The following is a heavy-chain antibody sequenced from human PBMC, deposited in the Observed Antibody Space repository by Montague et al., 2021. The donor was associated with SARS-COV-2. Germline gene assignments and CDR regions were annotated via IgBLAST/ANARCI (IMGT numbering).Heavy chain of an antibody. J-gene: IGHJ6*02. V-gene: IGHV4-34*01. CDR3: ARALPVTTFFYSYYGMDV. CDR2: INHSGST. D-gene: IGHD4-17*01. Sequence: SETLSLTCAVYGGSFSGYYWSWIRQPPGKGLEWIGEINHSGSTNYNPSLKSRVTISVDTSENQFSLELSSVTAADTAVYYCARALPVTTFFYSYYGMDVWGQGTPVTVSS. CDR1: GGSFSGYY.